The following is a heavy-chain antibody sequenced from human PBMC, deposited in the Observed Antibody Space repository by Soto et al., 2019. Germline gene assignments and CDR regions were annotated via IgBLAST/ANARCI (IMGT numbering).Heavy chain of an antibody. D-gene: IGHD3-16*01. CDR2: ISGSSGYI. J-gene: IGHJ6*02. CDR1: GFTFSSYT. CDR3: ATYYVVSHPYGMDV. V-gene: IGHV3-21*01. Sequence: GSLRLSCAASGFTFSSYTMSWVRQAPGKGLEWVSSISGSSGYIYYADSMKGRFTISRDNAKNSLYLQMNSLRAEDTAVYYCATYYVVSHPYGMDVWGQGTTVTVSS.